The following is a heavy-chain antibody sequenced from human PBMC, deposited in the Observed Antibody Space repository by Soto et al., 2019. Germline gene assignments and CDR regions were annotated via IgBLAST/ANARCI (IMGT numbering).Heavy chain of an antibody. CDR3: ARAFYGMDV. J-gene: IGHJ6*02. V-gene: IGHV2-70*04. CDR1: GFSLSGTGMR. Sequence: SGPTLVNPTQTLTLTCTFSGFSLSGTGMRVTWICQPPGKALEWLARIDWEDTKLYSTSLKTRLSISKDTSKNQVVLTMTNMDPADTATYYCARAFYGMDVWGPGTTVTVSS. CDR2: IDWEDTK.